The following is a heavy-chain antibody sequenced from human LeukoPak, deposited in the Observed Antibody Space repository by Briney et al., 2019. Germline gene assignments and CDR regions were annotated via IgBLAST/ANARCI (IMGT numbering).Heavy chain of an antibody. CDR1: GGSISSGGYY. Sequence: PSETLSLTCTVSGGSISSGGYYWSWIRQPPGKGLEWIGYIYYSGSTYYNPSLKSRVTISVDTSKNQFSLKLSSVTAADTAVYYCARGYCSGGSCYSGYNWFDPWGQGTLVTVSS. D-gene: IGHD2-15*01. CDR2: IYYSGST. CDR3: ARGYCSGGSCYSGYNWFDP. J-gene: IGHJ5*02. V-gene: IGHV4-30-4*01.